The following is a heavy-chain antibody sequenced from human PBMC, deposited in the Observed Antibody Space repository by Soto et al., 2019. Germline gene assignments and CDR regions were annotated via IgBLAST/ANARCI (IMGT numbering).Heavy chain of an antibody. CDR1: VFTFSSYA. CDR3: AKDLMATISY. V-gene: IGHV3-23*01. J-gene: IGHJ4*02. D-gene: IGHD5-12*01. Sequence: EVQLLESGGGLLQPVVSLRLYCAASVFTFSSYAMSWFRQAPGKGLEWVSAISGSGGSTYYADSVKGRFTISRDNSKNTLYLQMNSLRAEDPAAYYCAKDLMATISYWGQGTLVTVSS. CDR2: ISGSGGST.